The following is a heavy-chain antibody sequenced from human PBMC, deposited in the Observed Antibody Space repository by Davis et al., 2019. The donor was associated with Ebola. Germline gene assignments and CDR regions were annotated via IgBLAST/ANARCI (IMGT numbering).Heavy chain of an antibody. J-gene: IGHJ6*02. Sequence: GGSLRLSCAASILTFQDLTMTWVRQAPGRGLEWVSRISSSGKSHFYADSVRCRFTISRDNSEKRLYLQMNDLRVDDTATYFCAALKPMLSTDVWGQGVAVTVS. CDR2: ISSSGKSH. CDR1: ILTFQDLT. D-gene: IGHD1-14*01. V-gene: IGHV3-23*01. CDR3: AALKPMLSTDV.